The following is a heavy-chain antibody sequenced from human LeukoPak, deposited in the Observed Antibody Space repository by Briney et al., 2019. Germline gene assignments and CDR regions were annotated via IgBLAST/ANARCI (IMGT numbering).Heavy chain of an antibody. CDR2: ISYDGSNK. D-gene: IGHD6-13*01. Sequence: GGSLRLSCAASGFTFSSYGMHWVRQAPGKGLEWVAVISYDGSNKYYADSVKGRFTISRDNSKNTLYLQMNSLRAEDTAVYYCARDYSSSWYGTYNWFDPWGQGTLVTVSS. CDR1: GFTFSSYG. V-gene: IGHV3-30*03. J-gene: IGHJ5*02. CDR3: ARDYSSSWYGTYNWFDP.